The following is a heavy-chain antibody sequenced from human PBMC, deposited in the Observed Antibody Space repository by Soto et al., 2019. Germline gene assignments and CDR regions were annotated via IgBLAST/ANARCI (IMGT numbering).Heavy chain of an antibody. J-gene: IGHJ3*02. D-gene: IGHD3-10*01. Sequence: GGSLRLSCAASGFTFSSYGMHWVRQAPGKGLEWVAVIWYDGSNKYYADSVKGRFTISRDNSKNTLYLQMNSLRAEDTAVYYSAREKSGGTGAFDIWGQGTMVTVSS. V-gene: IGHV3-33*01. CDR3: AREKSGGTGAFDI. CDR1: GFTFSSYG. CDR2: IWYDGSNK.